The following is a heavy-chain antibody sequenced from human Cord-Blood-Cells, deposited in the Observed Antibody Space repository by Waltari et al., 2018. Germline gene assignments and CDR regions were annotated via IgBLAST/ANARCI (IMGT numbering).Heavy chain of an antibody. D-gene: IGHD6-13*01. CDR1: GFTFSSYA. Sequence: QVQLVESGGGVVQPGRSLRLSCAASGFTFSSYAMHGAREAPGMGVGCVAVIAYEISNEYFADPVKGRLTSSRDNSKNTLYLQMNSLRAEDTAVYYCAREMAAGPIDYWGQGTLVTFSS. J-gene: IGHJ4*02. CDR3: AREMAAGPIDY. V-gene: IGHV3-30-3*01. CDR2: IAYEISNE.